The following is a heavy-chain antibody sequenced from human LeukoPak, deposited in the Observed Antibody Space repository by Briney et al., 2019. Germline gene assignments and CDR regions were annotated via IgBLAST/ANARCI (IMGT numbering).Heavy chain of an antibody. V-gene: IGHV4-4*07. D-gene: IGHD3-10*01. Sequence: SETLSLTCTVSGGSISRYYWSWIRQPAGKGLEWIGRVYTSGATNYKPAFKSRVPRSVATSKNQFSLQLSSVTAADTAMYYCARGAYGSGHWFAPWGQGNLVTVYS. CDR2: VYTSGAT. CDR3: ARGAYGSGHWFAP. J-gene: IGHJ5*02. CDR1: GGSISRYY.